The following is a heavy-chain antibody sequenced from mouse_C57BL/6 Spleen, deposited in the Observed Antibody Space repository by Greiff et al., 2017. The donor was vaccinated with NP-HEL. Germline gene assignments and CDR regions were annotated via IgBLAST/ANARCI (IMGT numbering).Heavy chain of an antibody. J-gene: IGHJ4*01. Sequence: EVQLQQSGPELVKPGASVKIPCTASGYTFTDYNMDWVKQSHGKSLEWIGDINPNNGGTIYNQKFKGKATLTVDKSSSTAYMELRSLTSEDTAVYYCARGGSTKGYAMDYWGQGTSVTVSS. CDR3: ARGGSTKGYAMDY. D-gene: IGHD2-1*01. CDR1: GYTFTDYN. CDR2: INPNNGGT. V-gene: IGHV1-18*01.